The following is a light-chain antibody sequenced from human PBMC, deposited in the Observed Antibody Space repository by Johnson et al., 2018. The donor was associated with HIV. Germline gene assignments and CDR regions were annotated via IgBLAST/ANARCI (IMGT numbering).Light chain of an antibody. J-gene: IGLJ1*01. V-gene: IGLV1-51*01. CDR3: GTWDSGLGAVYV. CDR2: DND. CDR1: DSNIGNNY. Sequence: HSVLTQPPSVSAAPGQKVTISCFGSDSNIGNNYVSWYQQLPGTAPKLLIYDNDKRPSGIPDRFSGSKSGTSATLGITGLQTGDEADYYCGTWDSGLGAVYVFGPGTKGTV.